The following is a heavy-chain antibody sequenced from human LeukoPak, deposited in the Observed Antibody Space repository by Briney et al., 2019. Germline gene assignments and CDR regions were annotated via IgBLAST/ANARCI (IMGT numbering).Heavy chain of an antibody. D-gene: IGHD3-9*01. V-gene: IGHV4-31*03. CDR3: ARVPQYYDILTGYYRGAFDI. CDR2: IYYSGST. CDR1: GGSISSGGYS. J-gene: IGHJ3*02. Sequence: PSETLSLTCTVSGGSISSGGYSWSWIRQHPGKGLEWIGYIYYSGSTYYNPSLKSRVTISVDTSKNQFSLKLSSVTAADTAVYYCARVPQYYDILTGYYRGAFDIWGQGTMVTVSS.